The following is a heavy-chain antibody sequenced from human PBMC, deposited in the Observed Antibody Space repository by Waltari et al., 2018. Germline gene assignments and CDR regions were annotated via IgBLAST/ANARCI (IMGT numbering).Heavy chain of an antibody. J-gene: IGHJ4*02. CDR1: GDSMSSTYC. Sequence: QLQESGPGLVKPSGTLSLTCAVSGDSMSSTYCWSWVRQPPGKGLAWMGQVRGDGKTNYNPSFASRVTISLDTYNNQFSLKVTSATAADTAVYYCARDRGRGLYLDSWGPGILVTVSP. D-gene: IGHD2-15*01. V-gene: IGHV4-4*02. CDR3: ARDRGRGLYLDS. CDR2: VRGDGKT.